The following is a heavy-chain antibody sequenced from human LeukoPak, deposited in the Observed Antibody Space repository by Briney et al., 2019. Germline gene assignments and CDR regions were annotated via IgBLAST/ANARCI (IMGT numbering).Heavy chain of an antibody. CDR3: ARGGSDDWKRFDS. CDR1: GFTVTRNF. CDR2: IYSDGNT. V-gene: IGHV3-53*01. J-gene: IGHJ4*02. D-gene: IGHD1-1*01. Sequence: AGGSLRLSCAASGFTVTRNFMSWVRRAPGKGLEWVSVIYSDGNTYYADSVKGRFTVSRDTSKNTMSLQMNSLRGEDTAVYYCARGGSDDWKRFDSWGQGTLVTVSP.